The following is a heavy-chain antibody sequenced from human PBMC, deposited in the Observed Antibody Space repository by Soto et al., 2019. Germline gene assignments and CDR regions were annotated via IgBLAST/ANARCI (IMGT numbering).Heavy chain of an antibody. CDR2: VSPKSGGT. CDR1: CYNFIDYY. V-gene: IGHV1-2*02. Sequence: SGKVSFKASCYNFIDYYIHWVRQAPGQGLEWLGWVSPKSGGTNYAQKFKGRVTMTRDTSSNTVYMDLSGLKSDDTAVFYCAREISGGGTLNWFDPWGQGTLVTVSS. J-gene: IGHJ5*02. D-gene: IGHD2-8*02. CDR3: AREISGGGTLNWFDP.